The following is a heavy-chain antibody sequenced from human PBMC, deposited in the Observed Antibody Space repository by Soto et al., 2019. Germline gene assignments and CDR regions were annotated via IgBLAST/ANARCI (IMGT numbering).Heavy chain of an antibody. CDR3: ARFVRSCSGTTCYTRADV. CDR1: GGSISGYY. Sequence: SETLSLTCTVSGGSISGYYWSWIRQPPGKGLEWIGNVYYSGGAKYNPSAKRRVSISVDTSKNQFSLNLSSVTAADTAVYYCARFVRSCSGTTCYTRADVWGQGTTVTVSS. V-gene: IGHV4-59*01. CDR2: VYYSGGA. D-gene: IGHD2-2*02. J-gene: IGHJ6*02.